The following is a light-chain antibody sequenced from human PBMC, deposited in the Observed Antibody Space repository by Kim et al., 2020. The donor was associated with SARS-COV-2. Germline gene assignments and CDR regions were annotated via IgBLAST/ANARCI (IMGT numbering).Light chain of an antibody. Sequence: DIQMTQSPSTLSASIGDRVTITCRASQSGSGWLAWYQQKPGEVPKLLIYKSSTLKRGVPSRFSGSGSGTEFTLTISSLQPDDFATYYCQHYDNYWTFGQGTKV. V-gene: IGKV1-5*03. CDR3: QHYDNYWT. CDR1: QSGSGW. CDR2: KSS. J-gene: IGKJ1*01.